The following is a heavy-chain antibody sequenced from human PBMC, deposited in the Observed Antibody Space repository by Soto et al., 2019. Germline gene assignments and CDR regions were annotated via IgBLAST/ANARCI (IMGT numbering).Heavy chain of an antibody. D-gene: IGHD2-2*01. V-gene: IGHV4-31*03. CDR1: GGSISSGGYY. CDR3: TRYCSSTSCYSYDAFDI. Sequence: SETLSLTCTVSGGSISSGGYYWSWIRQHPGKGLEWIGYIYYSGSTYYNPSLKSRVTISVDTSKNQFSLKLSSVTAADTAVYYCTRYCSSTSCYSYDAFDIWGQGTMVTVSS. J-gene: IGHJ3*02. CDR2: IYYSGST.